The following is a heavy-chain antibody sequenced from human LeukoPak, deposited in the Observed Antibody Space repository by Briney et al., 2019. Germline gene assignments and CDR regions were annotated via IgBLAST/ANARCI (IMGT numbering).Heavy chain of an antibody. CDR2: IPASGGNT. D-gene: IGHD6-19*01. Sequence: PGGSLRLSCAASGFTFSTFGMRWVRQAPGKGLEWVSTIPASGGNTYYADSVRGQFTIFRDNSKNTLYLQINSLTAEDTAIYYCVRYLSGWYYFDWWGQGTLVTVSS. CDR1: GFTFSTFG. V-gene: IGHV3-23*01. CDR3: VRYLSGWYYFDW. J-gene: IGHJ4*02.